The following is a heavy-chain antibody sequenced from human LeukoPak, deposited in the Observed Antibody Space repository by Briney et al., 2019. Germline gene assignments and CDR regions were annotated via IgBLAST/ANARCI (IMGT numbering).Heavy chain of an antibody. CDR1: GGSISSYY. Sequence: PSETLSLTCTVSGGSISSYYWSWIRQPPGKGLEWIGCIYYSGSTNYNPSLKSRVTISVDTSKNQFSLKLSSVTAADTAVYYCARDEGGYGFDYWGQGTLVTVSS. J-gene: IGHJ4*02. V-gene: IGHV4-59*01. CDR3: ARDEGGYGFDY. D-gene: IGHD5-12*01. CDR2: IYYSGST.